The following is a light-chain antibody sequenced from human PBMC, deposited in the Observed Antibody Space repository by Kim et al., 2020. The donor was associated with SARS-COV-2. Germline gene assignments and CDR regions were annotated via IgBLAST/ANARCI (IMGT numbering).Light chain of an antibody. CDR1: QSVSSMY. CDR3: QQYENSPWA. J-gene: IGKJ1*01. V-gene: IGKV3-20*01. CDR2: GAS. Sequence: IVLTQSPGTLSLSPGERATLSCRASQSVSSMYLAWYQQKPGQAPRLLIYGASSRATGIPDRFSGSGSGTDFTLTISRLEPEDCAVYYCQQYENSPWAFGQGTKVDIE.